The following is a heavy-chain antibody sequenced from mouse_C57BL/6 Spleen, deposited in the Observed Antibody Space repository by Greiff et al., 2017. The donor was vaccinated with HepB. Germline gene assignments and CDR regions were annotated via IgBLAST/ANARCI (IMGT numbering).Heavy chain of an antibody. J-gene: IGHJ4*01. CDR3: ARYNSKDAMDY. CDR2: IRNKANGYTT. V-gene: IGHV7-3*01. D-gene: IGHD2-5*01. CDR1: GFTFTDYY. Sequence: EVQLVESGGGLVQPGGSLSLSCAASGFTFTDYYMSWVRQPPGKALEWLGFIRNKANGYTTEYSASVKGRFTISRDNSQSILYLQMNALRAEDSATYYCARYNSKDAMDYWGQGTSVTVSS.